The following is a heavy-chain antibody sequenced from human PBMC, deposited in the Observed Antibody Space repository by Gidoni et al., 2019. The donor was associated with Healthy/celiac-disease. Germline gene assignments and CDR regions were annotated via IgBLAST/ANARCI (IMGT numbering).Heavy chain of an antibody. D-gene: IGHD3-10*01. CDR3: GHTQNPMGRTSTPIYAFDF. CDR2: IYWNDDK. Sequence: QITLEESGPTVVKPTQTLTLTCTFSGFSLKNTGLGVGWIRQPPGKALEWLAVIYWNDDKRYSPSLNNRVTITKDTSRNQVVLTITNMDPVDTATDFCGHTQNPMGRTSTPIYAFDFWGPGTPVTVSS. V-gene: IGHV2-5*01. CDR1: GFSLKNTGLG. J-gene: IGHJ3*01.